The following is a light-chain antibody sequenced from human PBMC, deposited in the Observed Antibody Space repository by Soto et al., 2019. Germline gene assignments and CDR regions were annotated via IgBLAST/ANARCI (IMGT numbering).Light chain of an antibody. Sequence: QSARANPPGESVSPGQSITISCTGTSSDVGGYNYVSLYQQHPGKSPKLMIYEVSNRPSGVSYHYPGSRSANTASLTISGLQDEYEADHYCSAYTSSSTLGFGTGTRSPS. J-gene: IGLJ1*01. V-gene: IGLV2-14*01. CDR1: SSDVGGYNY. CDR2: EVS. CDR3: SAYTSSSTLG.